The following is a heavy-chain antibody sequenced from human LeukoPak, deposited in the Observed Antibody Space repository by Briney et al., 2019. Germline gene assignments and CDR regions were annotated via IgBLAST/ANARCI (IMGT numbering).Heavy chain of an antibody. V-gene: IGHV3-30-3*01. CDR1: GFTFSSYA. Sequence: PGGSLRLSCAASGFTFSSYAMHWVRQAPGKGPEWVAVISYDGSNKYYADSVKGRFTISRDNSKNTLYLQMNSLRAEDTAVYYCASHSDYGDYTTMRYWGQGTLVTVSS. J-gene: IGHJ4*02. D-gene: IGHD4-17*01. CDR2: ISYDGSNK. CDR3: ASHSDYGDYTTMRY.